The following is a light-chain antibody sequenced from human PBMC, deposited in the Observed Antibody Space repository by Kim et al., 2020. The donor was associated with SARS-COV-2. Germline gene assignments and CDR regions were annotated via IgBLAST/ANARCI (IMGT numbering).Light chain of an antibody. CDR2: GAS. Sequence: GSPGEKTTPSGRASQSVSSTLAWYQQKPGQAPRLLIYGASTRATGIPARFSGSGSGTEFTLTISSLQSEDFAVYYCQQYNNWPYTFGQGTKLEI. CDR3: QQYNNWPYT. J-gene: IGKJ2*01. V-gene: IGKV3-15*01. CDR1: QSVSST.